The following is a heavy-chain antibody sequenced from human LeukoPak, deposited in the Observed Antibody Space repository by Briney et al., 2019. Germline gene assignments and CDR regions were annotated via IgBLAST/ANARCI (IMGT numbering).Heavy chain of an antibody. CDR3: TRYNNDHFDY. Sequence: GGSLRLSCAGSGFTFGGNGMHWFRQTPGKGLEWVAVIAYDGSRAFYADSVKGRFTISRDNSKNTMSVQMDDLRAEDTAVYYCTRYNNDHFDYWGQGTLVTVSS. CDR1: GFTFGGNG. J-gene: IGHJ4*02. D-gene: IGHD1-14*01. CDR2: IAYDGSRA. V-gene: IGHV3-33*01.